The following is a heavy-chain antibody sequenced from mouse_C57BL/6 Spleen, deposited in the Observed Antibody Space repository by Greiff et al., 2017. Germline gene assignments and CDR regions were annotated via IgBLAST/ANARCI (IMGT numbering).Heavy chain of an antibody. J-gene: IGHJ1*03. CDR3: ARDIQGGYFDV. CDR2: ISYSGST. V-gene: IGHV3-1*01. CDR1: GYSITSGYD. Sequence: DVKLVESGPGMVKPSQSLSLTCTVTGYSITSGYDWHWIRHFPGNKLEWMGYISYSGSTNYNPSLKSRISITHDTSKNHFFLKLNSVTTEDTATYYCARDIQGGYFDVWGTGTTVTVSS.